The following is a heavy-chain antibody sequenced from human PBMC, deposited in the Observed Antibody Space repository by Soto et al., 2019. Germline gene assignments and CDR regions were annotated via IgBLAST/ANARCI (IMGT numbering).Heavy chain of an antibody. CDR3: AKMRLPRIEDFYKGMYYCDL. Sequence: PEGSLRLSCVASGLPLGSHAMTWVRQAPGKGLEWVSDISVCGETTHYADSVMGRFTISRDNPKNTLYLQMNSLRLADTAVYYCAKMRLPRIEDFYKGMYYCDLWGQGALVTVSS. CDR1: GLPLGSHA. J-gene: IGHJ4*02. D-gene: IGHD1-1*01. CDR2: ISVCGETT. V-gene: IGHV3-23*01.